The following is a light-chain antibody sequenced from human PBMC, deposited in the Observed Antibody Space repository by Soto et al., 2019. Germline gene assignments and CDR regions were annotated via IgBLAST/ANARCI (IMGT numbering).Light chain of an antibody. Sequence: TQSPGTLTMSPGERATLSCRASQSLTNNYLAWYQQKPGQSPRLLIYGTSTRATGIPARLSGSGSGTEFTLTISSLQSADFAVYYCQQYNHWPRTFGQGTKVDIK. CDR3: QQYNHWPRT. V-gene: IGKV3-15*01. J-gene: IGKJ1*01. CDR2: GTS. CDR1: QSLTNNY.